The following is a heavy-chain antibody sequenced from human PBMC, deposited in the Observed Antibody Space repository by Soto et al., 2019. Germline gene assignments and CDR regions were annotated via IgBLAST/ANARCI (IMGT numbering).Heavy chain of an antibody. J-gene: IGHJ3*02. D-gene: IGHD6-6*01. CDR2: ISVSGGST. V-gene: IGHV3-23*01. Sequence: EVQLLESGGGLVQPGGSLRLSCAASGFTFNSYAMTWVRQAPGKGLEWVSAISVSGGSTYYADSVQGRFTISRDNSKNTLYLQMNSLRAEDTAVYYCAKEYSSSVFSNDAFDIWGQGTMVTVSS. CDR3: AKEYSSSVFSNDAFDI. CDR1: GFTFNSYA.